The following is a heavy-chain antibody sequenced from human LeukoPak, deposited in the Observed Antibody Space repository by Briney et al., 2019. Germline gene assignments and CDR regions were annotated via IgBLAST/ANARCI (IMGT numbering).Heavy chain of an antibody. CDR2: IYYSGST. V-gene: IGHV4-59*12. J-gene: IGHJ3*02. CDR3: AKEEIMADDAFDI. CDR1: GGSISSYY. D-gene: IGHD5-12*01. Sequence: PSETLSLTCTVSGGSISSYYWSWIRQPPGKGLEWIGYIYYSGSTNYNPSLKSRVTISVDTSKNQFSLKLSSVTAADTAVYYCAKEEIMADDAFDIWGQGTMVTVSS.